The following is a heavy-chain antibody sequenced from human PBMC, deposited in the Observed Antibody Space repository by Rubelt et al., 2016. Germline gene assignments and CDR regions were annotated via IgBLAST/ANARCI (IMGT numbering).Heavy chain of an antibody. CDR3: ARHIYFGITIFGVVEGHPDY. Sequence: QVQLQQWGAGLLKPSETLSLTCAVYGGSFSGYYWSWIRQPPGKGLEWIGEINHSGSTYYNPSLKSRVTISVDTSKNQFSLKLSSVTAADTAVYYCARHIYFGITIFGVVEGHPDYWGQGTLVTVSS. D-gene: IGHD3-3*01. CDR2: INHSGST. CDR1: GGSFSGYY. J-gene: IGHJ4*02. V-gene: IGHV4-34*01.